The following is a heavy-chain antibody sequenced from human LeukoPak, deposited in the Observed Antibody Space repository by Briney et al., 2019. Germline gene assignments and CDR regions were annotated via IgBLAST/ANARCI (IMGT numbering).Heavy chain of an antibody. J-gene: IGHJ3*02. CDR2: ISSSSSYI. Sequence: PGGSLRLSCAASGFTFSSYSMNWVRQAPGKGLEWVSSISSSSSYIYYADSVKGRFTISRDNAKNSLYLQMNSLRAEDTAVYYCAKMVRGVIRVNHAFDIWGQGTMVTVSS. CDR3: AKMVRGVIRVNHAFDI. V-gene: IGHV3-21*01. CDR1: GFTFSSYS. D-gene: IGHD3-10*01.